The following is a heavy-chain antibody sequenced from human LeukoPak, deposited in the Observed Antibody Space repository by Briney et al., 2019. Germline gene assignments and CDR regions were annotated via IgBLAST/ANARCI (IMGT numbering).Heavy chain of an antibody. CDR3: ARGGVGGYDYFDS. CDR2: ITYSGST. J-gene: IGHJ4*02. V-gene: IGHV4-30-4*01. CDR1: GGSISSDDYY. D-gene: IGHD5-12*01. Sequence: SETLSLTCTVSGGSISSDDYYWSWIRQPPGKGLEWIGHITYSGSTGYSPSLRSRVTMSVDTSKNQFSLKLNSVTAAETAMYFCARGGVGGYDYFDSWGQGTLVAVSS.